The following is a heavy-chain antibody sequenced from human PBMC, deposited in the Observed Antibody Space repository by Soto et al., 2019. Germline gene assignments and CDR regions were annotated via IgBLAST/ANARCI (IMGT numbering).Heavy chain of an antibody. CDR1: GFSLSTSGMC. CDR2: IDWDDDK. J-gene: IGHJ4*02. CDR3: ARIKHSSSWSLVDY. D-gene: IGHD6-13*01. Sequence: SGPTLVNPTQTLTLTCTFSGFSLSTSGMCVSWIRQPPGKALEWLARIDWDDDKYYSTSLKTRLTISKDTSKNQVVLTMTNMDPVDTATYYCARIKHSSSWSLVDYWGQGTLVTVSS. V-gene: IGHV2-70*11.